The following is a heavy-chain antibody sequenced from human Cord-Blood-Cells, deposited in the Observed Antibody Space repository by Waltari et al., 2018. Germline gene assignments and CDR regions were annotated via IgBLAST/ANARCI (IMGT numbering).Heavy chain of an antibody. Sequence: QVQLVQSGAEVKKPGASVKVSCKASGYTFTGYYMHWVRQAPGQGLEWMGWITPNSGGTNYAQKCQGRVTMTRDTSISTAYMELSRLRSDDTAVYYCARVPGFSSYYFDYWGQGTLVTVSS. CDR1: GYTFTGYY. CDR3: ARVPGFSSYYFDY. V-gene: IGHV1-2*02. D-gene: IGHD6-25*01. J-gene: IGHJ4*02. CDR2: ITPNSGGT.